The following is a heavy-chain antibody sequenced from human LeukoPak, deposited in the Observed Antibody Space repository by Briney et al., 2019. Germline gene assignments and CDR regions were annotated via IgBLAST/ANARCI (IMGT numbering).Heavy chain of an antibody. CDR3: ARDLDGAWMVRGVMGY. V-gene: IGHV4-59*12. J-gene: IGHJ4*02. CDR1: GGSISSYY. D-gene: IGHD3-10*01. CDR2: IYYTGST. Sequence: SETLSLTCTVSGGSISSYYWSWIRQPPGKGLEWIGYIYYTGSTNYNPSLKSRVTISVDTSKNQFSLKLSFVTAADTAVYYCARDLDGAWMVRGVMGYWGQGTLVTVSS.